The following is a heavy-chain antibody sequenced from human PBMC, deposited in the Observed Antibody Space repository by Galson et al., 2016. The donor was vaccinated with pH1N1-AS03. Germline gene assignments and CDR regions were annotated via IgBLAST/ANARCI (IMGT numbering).Heavy chain of an antibody. J-gene: IGHJ4*02. CDR1: GDSTSSSTYY. V-gene: IGHV4-39*07. CDR2: IYSSGST. CDR3: ARRHAYDSSGYYYVGYFDY. Sequence: SETLSLTCTVSGDSTSSSTYYWGWIRQPPGKGLEWIGSIYSSGSTYYNPSLKSRVTTSVDTSKNQFSLKLSSVTAADTAVYYCARRHAYDSSGYYYVGYFDYWGQGTLVTVSS. D-gene: IGHD3-22*01.